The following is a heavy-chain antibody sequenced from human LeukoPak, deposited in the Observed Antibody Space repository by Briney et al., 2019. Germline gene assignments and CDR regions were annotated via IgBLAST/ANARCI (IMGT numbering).Heavy chain of an antibody. CDR3: ARQYSSSWYSSPFTFDY. J-gene: IGHJ4*02. CDR2: ISGSGGTT. CDR1: GFIFFAYG. Sequence: PGGSLRLSCAASGFIFFAYGMTWVRQAPGKGLEWVSSISGSGGTTYYADSVKGRFTISRDNSKNTLSLQMNSLRAEDTAVYYCARQYSSSWYSSPFTFDYWGQGTLVTVSS. V-gene: IGHV3-23*01. D-gene: IGHD6-13*01.